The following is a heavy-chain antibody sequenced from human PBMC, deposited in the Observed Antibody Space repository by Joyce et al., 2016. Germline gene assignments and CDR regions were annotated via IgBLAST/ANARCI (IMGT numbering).Heavy chain of an antibody. CDR1: GDSFSTHY. Sequence: QVQVQQWGAGLLKPSETLSLTCAVYGDSFSTHYWTWVRQSPATGLEWIGEVNHRGTTNSRPSLKSRVAISVDTSKSQLTLNLTSVTAADTAVYYCARGGHMAIFGTTRHYYDLDVWGQGTTVVVSS. CDR3: ARGGHMAIFGTTRHYYDLDV. J-gene: IGHJ6*02. V-gene: IGHV4-34*02. D-gene: IGHD3-3*01. CDR2: VNHRGTT.